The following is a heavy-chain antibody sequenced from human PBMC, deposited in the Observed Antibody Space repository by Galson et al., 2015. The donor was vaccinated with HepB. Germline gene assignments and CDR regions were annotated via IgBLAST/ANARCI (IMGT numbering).Heavy chain of an antibody. Sequence: SLRLSCAASGFTFSSYGMHWVRQAPGKGLEWVAFIRYDGSNKYYADSVKGRFTISRDNSKNTLYLQMNSLRAEDTAVYYCAKDDSVGAPSYFDYWGQGTLVTVSS. J-gene: IGHJ4*02. V-gene: IGHV3-30*02. CDR3: AKDDSVGAPSYFDY. D-gene: IGHD1-26*01. CDR2: IRYDGSNK. CDR1: GFTFSSYG.